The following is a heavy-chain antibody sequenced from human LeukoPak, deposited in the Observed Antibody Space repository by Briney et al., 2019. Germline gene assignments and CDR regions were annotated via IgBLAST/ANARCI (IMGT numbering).Heavy chain of an antibody. D-gene: IGHD2-21*02. CDR2: ISGSGLTT. J-gene: IGHJ4*02. CDR3: ARDGGNDYYFDY. CDR1: GFSFTNYA. V-gene: IGHV3-23*01. Sequence: GGSLRLSCAASGFSFTNYAMSWVRQAPGKGLEWISGISGSGLTTYYIDSVKGRFTISRDNSKNTLYLQMNSLRAEDTAVYYCARDGGNDYYFDYWGQGTLVTVSS.